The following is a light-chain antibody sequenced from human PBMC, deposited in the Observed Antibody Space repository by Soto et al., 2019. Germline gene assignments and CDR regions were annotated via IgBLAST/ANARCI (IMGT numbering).Light chain of an antibody. CDR1: QSINYW. CDR2: KAS. Sequence: DIPMTQSPSTLSASVGDRVTITCRASQSINYWLAWYQQKPGKAPKLLIYKASTLESGVPSRFRGSGSGTEFTLTINSLQPDDFATYYCQQYNSYSTWTFGQGTKVEIK. J-gene: IGKJ1*01. CDR3: QQYNSYSTWT. V-gene: IGKV1-5*03.